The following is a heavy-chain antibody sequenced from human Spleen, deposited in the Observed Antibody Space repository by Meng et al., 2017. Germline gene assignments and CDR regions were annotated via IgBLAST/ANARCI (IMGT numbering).Heavy chain of an antibody. Sequence: QVQLRESGPALVKPSEPLSLTCAVSGDSITNHNWWAWVRQPPGKGLEWIGEIPHRGSSAYNPSLKSRVSMSIDKSKNQFSLKLTSVTAADTPVYHCLRGSGGSVWGQGTLVTVSS. J-gene: IGHJ1*01. V-gene: IGHV4-4*02. CDR1: GDSITNHNW. CDR2: IPHRGSS. D-gene: IGHD3-10*01. CDR3: LRGSGGSV.